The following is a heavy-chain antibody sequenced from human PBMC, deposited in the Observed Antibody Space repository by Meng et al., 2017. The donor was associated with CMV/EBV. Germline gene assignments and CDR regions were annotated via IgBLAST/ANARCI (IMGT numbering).Heavy chain of an antibody. Sequence: SVKVSCKASGGTFSSYAISWVRQAPGQGLEWMGGIIPIFGTENYAQKFQGRVTITTDESTSTAYMELSSLRSEDTAVYYSAREAIYSSSYFQHWGQGTLVTVSS. CDR3: AREAIYSSSYFQH. CDR2: IIPIFGTE. D-gene: IGHD6-13*01. V-gene: IGHV1-69*05. CDR1: GGTFSSYA. J-gene: IGHJ1*01.